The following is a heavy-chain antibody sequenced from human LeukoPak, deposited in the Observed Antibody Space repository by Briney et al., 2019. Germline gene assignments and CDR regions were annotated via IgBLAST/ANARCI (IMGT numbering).Heavy chain of an antibody. CDR1: GFTFSSYA. V-gene: IGHV3-30-3*01. D-gene: IGHD4-23*01. J-gene: IGHJ5*01. Sequence: GRSLRLSCAASGFTFSSYAMHWVRQAPGKGLEWVAVISYDGSNKYYTDSVKGRLTISRDNSKDTLFLQMNSLRVEDTAVYYCAREGPRGNSQFDCWGQGTLVTVSS. CDR2: ISYDGSNK. CDR3: AREGPRGNSQFDC.